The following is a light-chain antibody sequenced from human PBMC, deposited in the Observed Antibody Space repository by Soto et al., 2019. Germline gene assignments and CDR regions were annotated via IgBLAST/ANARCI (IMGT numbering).Light chain of an antibody. J-gene: IGKJ2*01. CDR2: GAS. CDR1: QSVSSSS. CDR3: QQYGGSPPAYT. Sequence: EIVLTQSPGTLSLSPGERATLSCRASQSVSSSSLAWYRQKPGQAPRLLIYGASSRATDIPDRFSGSGSGTDFTLTISRLEPEDFAVYYCQQYGGSPPAYTFGQGTKLEIK. V-gene: IGKV3-20*01.